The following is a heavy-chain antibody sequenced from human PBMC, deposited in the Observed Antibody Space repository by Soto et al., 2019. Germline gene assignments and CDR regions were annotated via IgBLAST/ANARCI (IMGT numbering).Heavy chain of an antibody. Sequence: PGGSLRLSCAASGFTFSSYSMNWVRQAPGKGLEWVSYISSSSSTIYYADSVKGRFTISRDNAKNSLYLQMNSLRDEDTAVYYCARDYVPSGYDLSYYGMDVWGQGTTVTVSS. CDR2: ISSSSSTI. CDR1: GFTFSSYS. CDR3: ARDYVPSGYDLSYYGMDV. J-gene: IGHJ6*02. D-gene: IGHD5-12*01. V-gene: IGHV3-48*02.